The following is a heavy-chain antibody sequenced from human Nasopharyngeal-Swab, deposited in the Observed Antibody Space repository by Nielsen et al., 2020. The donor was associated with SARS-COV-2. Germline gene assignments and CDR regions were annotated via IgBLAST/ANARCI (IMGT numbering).Heavy chain of an antibody. CDR3: AIGLDLLWPTNGPFDI. CDR1: GYTFTDYY. V-gene: IGHV1-2*02. D-gene: IGHD2-8*01. Sequence: ASVKVSCKTSGYTFTDYYIHWVRQAPGQGLEWMGWINPNSGGTNYAQKFQGRVTMTRDTSISTAYMELSRLRSDDTAVYYCAIGLDLLWPTNGPFDIWGQGTMVSISS. J-gene: IGHJ3*02. CDR2: INPNSGGT.